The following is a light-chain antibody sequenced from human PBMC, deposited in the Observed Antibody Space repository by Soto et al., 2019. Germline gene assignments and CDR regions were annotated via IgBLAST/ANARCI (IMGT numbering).Light chain of an antibody. J-gene: IGLJ3*02. CDR3: AAWDDNLNGPHWV. CDR2: SNN. Sequence: QSVLTQPPSASGTPGQRVTISCSGSNSNIGSNTVNWYQQLLGTAPKLLIYSNNQRPSGVPDRFSGSKSGTSASLAISGLQSEDEADYYCAAWDDNLNGPHWVFGGGTKLTVL. CDR1: NSNIGSNT. V-gene: IGLV1-44*01.